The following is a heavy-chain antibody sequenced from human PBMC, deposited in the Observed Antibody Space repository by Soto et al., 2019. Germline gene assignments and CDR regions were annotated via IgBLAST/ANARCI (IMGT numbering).Heavy chain of an antibody. Sequence: SETLSLTCTVSGGSVSSGSYYWNWIRQPPGKGLEWIGYIYYSGSTNYNPSLNSRVTISVDTSKNQFSLKLSSVTAADTAVYYCARDSSGDLHFDYWGQGTLVTVSS. J-gene: IGHJ4*02. CDR3: ARDSSGDLHFDY. D-gene: IGHD1-26*01. CDR2: IYYSGST. V-gene: IGHV4-61*01. CDR1: GGSVSSGSYY.